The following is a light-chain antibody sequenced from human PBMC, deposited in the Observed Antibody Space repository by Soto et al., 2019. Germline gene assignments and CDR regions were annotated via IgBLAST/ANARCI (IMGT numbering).Light chain of an antibody. Sequence: DIQMTQSPSSLSASVGDRVTITCQASQDISNYLNWYQQKPGKAPKLLIYDASNLETGVTSRFSGSGSGTDFTFTISSLQPEDIATYYCQQYDNLPSITSGQATRVEIK. CDR3: QQYDNLPSIT. CDR2: DAS. V-gene: IGKV1-33*01. CDR1: QDISNY. J-gene: IGKJ5*01.